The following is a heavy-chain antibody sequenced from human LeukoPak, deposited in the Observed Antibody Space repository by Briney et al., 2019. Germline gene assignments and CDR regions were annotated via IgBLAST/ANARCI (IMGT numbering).Heavy chain of an antibody. CDR1: GYTFTGYY. J-gene: IGHJ4*02. CDR3: ARDLEGYHYGSGNYPQ. D-gene: IGHD3-10*01. Sequence: GASVKVSCKASGYTFTGYYIHWLRQAPGQGLVWMGFINPNSGGTNYAQKFQGRVTMTRDTSISTAYMELSSLTSDDTAVYYCARDLEGYHYGSGNYPQWGQGTLITVSS. V-gene: IGHV1-2*02. CDR2: INPNSGGT.